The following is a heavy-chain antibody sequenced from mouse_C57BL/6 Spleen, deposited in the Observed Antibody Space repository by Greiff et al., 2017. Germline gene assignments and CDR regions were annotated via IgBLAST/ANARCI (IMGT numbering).Heavy chain of an antibody. CDR3: ERDREFAY. Sequence: QVQLQQSGAELVKPGASVKLSCKASGYTFTSYWMQWVKQRPGQGLEWIGEIDPSDSYTNYNQKFKGKATLTVDTSSSTAYMQLGSLASEDSAVYYCERDREFAYWGKGTLVTVSA. V-gene: IGHV1-50*01. D-gene: IGHD3-2*01. J-gene: IGHJ3*01. CDR1: GYTFTSYW. CDR2: IDPSDSYT.